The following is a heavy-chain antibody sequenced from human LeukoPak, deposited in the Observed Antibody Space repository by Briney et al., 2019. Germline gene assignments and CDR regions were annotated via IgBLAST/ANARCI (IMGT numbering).Heavy chain of an antibody. CDR2: INQDGSEK. CDR1: GFTFSTYW. J-gene: IGHJ4*02. CDR3: ARGLAAAGTLGVFDY. V-gene: IGHV3-7*02. D-gene: IGHD6-13*01. Sequence: PGGSLRLSCAASGFTFSTYWMSWVRQAPGKGLEWVANINQDGSEKYYVDSVKGRFTISRDNAKNSLYLQMNSLRAEDTAVYYCARGLAAAGTLGVFDYWGQGTLVTVSS.